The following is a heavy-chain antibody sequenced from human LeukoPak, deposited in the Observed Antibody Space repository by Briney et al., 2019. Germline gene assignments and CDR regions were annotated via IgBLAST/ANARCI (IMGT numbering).Heavy chain of an antibody. V-gene: IGHV4-31*03. D-gene: IGHD4-23*01. J-gene: IGHJ3*02. Sequence: SQTLSLTCTVSGGSISSGGYYWSWIRQHPGKRLEWIGYIYYSGSTYYNPSLRSRVTISVDMSKNQFSLQLNSVTAADTAVYYCARFYGGNSGMLPRATFDIWGQGTMVTVSS. CDR1: GGSISSGGYY. CDR2: IYYSGST. CDR3: ARFYGGNSGMLPRATFDI.